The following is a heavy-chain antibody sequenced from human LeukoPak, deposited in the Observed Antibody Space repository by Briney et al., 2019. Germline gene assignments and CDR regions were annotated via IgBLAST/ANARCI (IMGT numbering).Heavy chain of an antibody. V-gene: IGHV1-2*02. D-gene: IGHD6-13*01. CDR3: ARLPYSTTGTGLIDY. CDR1: GYTFTDYY. Sequence: ASVKVSCKASGYTFTDYYMHWMRQAPGQGLEWMGWINPNSGGTNYAQKFQGRVTMTRDTSISTAYMEVSRLRSDDTALYYCARLPYSTTGTGLIDYWGQGTLVTVSS. CDR2: INPNSGGT. J-gene: IGHJ4*02.